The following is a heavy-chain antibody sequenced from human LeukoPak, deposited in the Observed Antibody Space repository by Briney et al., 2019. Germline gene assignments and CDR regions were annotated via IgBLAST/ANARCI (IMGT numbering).Heavy chain of an antibody. D-gene: IGHD3-3*01. CDR1: GFTFSSYS. J-gene: IGHJ4*02. CDR3: AKSNGGIFEDLDY. CDR2: ISSSSGYI. Sequence: GGSLRLSCAASGFTFSSYSMNWVRQAPGKGLEWVSSISSSSGYIYYADSVKGRFTISRDNAKNSLYLQMNSLRAEDTAVYYCAKSNGGIFEDLDYWGQGTLVTVSS. V-gene: IGHV3-21*04.